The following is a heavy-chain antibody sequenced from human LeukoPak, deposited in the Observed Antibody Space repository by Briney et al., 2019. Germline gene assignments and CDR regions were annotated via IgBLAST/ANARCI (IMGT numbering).Heavy chain of an antibody. V-gene: IGHV1-18*01. CDR3: ARPHYDSSAPPYDY. D-gene: IGHD3-22*01. Sequence: AASVKVSCKASGYTFTSYGISWVRQAPGQGLEWMGWISAYNGNTNYAQKLQGRVTMTTDTSTSTAYMELRSLRSDDTAVYYCARPHYDSSAPPYDYWGQGTLVTVSS. J-gene: IGHJ4*02. CDR1: GYTFTSYG. CDR2: ISAYNGNT.